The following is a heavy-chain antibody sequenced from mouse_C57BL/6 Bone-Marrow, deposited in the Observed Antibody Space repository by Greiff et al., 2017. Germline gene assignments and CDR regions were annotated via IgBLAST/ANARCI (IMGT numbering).Heavy chain of an antibody. V-gene: IGHV1-69*01. J-gene: IGHJ4*01. CDR3: AVDREYARDY. Sequence: VQLQQPGAELVMPGASVKLSCKASGYTFTSYWMHWVKQRPGQGLEWIGEIDPSDSYTNYNQKFKGKSTLTVDKSSSTAYMQRSSLTSEDSAVYYCAVDREYARDYWGQGTSGTVSS. CDR1: GYTFTSYW. D-gene: IGHD3-2*01. CDR2: IDPSDSYT.